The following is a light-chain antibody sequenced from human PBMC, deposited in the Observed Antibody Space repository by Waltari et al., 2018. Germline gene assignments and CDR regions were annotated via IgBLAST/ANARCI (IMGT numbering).Light chain of an antibody. CDR2: RNE. CDR1: SSNIGTHS. Sequence: QSVLTQPPSASETPGQAVATSYSGSSSNIGTHSVYWYQQLPRTAPNLLIFRNEQRPSGVPDRFSASKSGTSASLAISGLRSEDEADYYCAAWDDGLSGPVFGGGTKLTVL. CDR3: AAWDDGLSGPV. J-gene: IGLJ3*02. V-gene: IGLV1-47*01.